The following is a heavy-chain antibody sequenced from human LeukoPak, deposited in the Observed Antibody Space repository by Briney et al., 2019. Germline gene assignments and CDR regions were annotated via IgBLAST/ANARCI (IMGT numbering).Heavy chain of an antibody. D-gene: IGHD2-8*01. Sequence: ASVKVSCKASGYTFTSYYMHWVRQAPGQGLEWMGIINPSGGSTSYAQKFQGRVTMTRDTSTSTVYMELSSLRSEGTAVYYCARDHTKYYFDYWGQGTMVTVSS. V-gene: IGHV1-46*01. CDR3: ARDHTKYYFDY. CDR2: INPSGGST. CDR1: GYTFTSYY. J-gene: IGHJ4*02.